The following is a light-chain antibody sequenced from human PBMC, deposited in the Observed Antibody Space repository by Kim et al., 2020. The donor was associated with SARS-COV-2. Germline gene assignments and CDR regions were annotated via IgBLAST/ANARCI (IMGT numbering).Light chain of an antibody. CDR1: SSDVGAYKY. Sequence: QSALTQPASVSGSLGQSITISCTGTSSDVGAYKYVAWYQQHPSKAPKFLIFDVRRRPSGVYNRFSGSKSGDTAALTISGLQAEDEADYYCSPYTWSNTYVFGTETKVTVL. CDR3: SPYTWSNTYV. J-gene: IGLJ1*01. V-gene: IGLV2-14*03. CDR2: DVR.